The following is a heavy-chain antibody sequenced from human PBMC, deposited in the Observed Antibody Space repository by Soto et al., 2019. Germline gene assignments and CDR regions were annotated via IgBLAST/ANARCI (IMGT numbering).Heavy chain of an antibody. D-gene: IGHD2-8*01. V-gene: IGHV1-24*01. CDR1: GYTLTELS. CDR3: ATPQNGATPPIPGVFDL. CDR2: FDPEDGET. J-gene: IGHJ3*01. Sequence: GASVKVSCKVSGYTLTELSMHWVRQAPGKGLEWMGGFDPEDGETIYAQKFQGRVTMTEDTSTDTAYMELSSLRSEDTAVYYCATPQNGATPPIPGVFDLGGKGTMVPVSS.